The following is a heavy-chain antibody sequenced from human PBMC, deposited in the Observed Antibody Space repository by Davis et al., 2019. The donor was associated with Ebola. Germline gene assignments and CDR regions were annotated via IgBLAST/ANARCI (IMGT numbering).Heavy chain of an antibody. V-gene: IGHV1-46*01. J-gene: IGHJ4*02. Sequence: ASVKVSCKEVGYTSTSYHMHWVRQAPGQGLEWMRLLNPSGDATFYGQKFRGRVTVTRDTPTKTHYLELTSLTADDTGVYYCAREPTGTGGLDYWGQGTVVTVSS. D-gene: IGHD3/OR15-3a*01. CDR1: GYTSTSYH. CDR3: AREPTGTGGLDY. CDR2: LNPSGDAT.